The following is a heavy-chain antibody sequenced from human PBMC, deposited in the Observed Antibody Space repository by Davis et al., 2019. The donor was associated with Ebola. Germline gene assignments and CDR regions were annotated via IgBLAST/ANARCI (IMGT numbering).Heavy chain of an antibody. Sequence: ASVKVSCKASGFILTNYAIHWVRQAPGQRLEWMGWVHGGNGNTKYTQRFQGRVTITTDTSASTVYLDLTSLRSDDTAVFYCARASFGYNSGWYADYWGPGSLVTVSS. D-gene: IGHD6-19*01. CDR1: GFILTNYA. J-gene: IGHJ4*02. CDR3: ARASFGYNSGWYADY. V-gene: IGHV1-3*01. CDR2: VHGGNGNT.